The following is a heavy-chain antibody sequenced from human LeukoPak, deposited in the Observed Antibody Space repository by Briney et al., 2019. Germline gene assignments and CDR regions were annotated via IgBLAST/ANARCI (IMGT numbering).Heavy chain of an antibody. D-gene: IGHD6-13*01. CDR1: GFIFSSYN. Sequence: GGSLRLSCAASGFIFSSYNMNWVRQAPGKGLEWVSSIDTSSSYIFYADSVKGRFTISRDNAKNSLYLQMNSLRAEDTAVYYCARERSLVGQQLNYYYYMDVWGKGTTVTISS. CDR2: IDTSSSYI. V-gene: IGHV3-21*01. CDR3: ARERSLVGQQLNYYYYMDV. J-gene: IGHJ6*03.